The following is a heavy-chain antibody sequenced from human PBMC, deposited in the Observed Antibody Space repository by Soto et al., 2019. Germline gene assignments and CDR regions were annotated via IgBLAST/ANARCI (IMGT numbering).Heavy chain of an antibody. CDR1: GLTFKTYA. V-gene: IGHV3-30-3*01. CDR3: ARDRWGIPVTSNSWFDH. CDR2: MSYNGNNK. J-gene: IGHJ5*02. D-gene: IGHD2-21*02. Sequence: PGGSLRLSCAASGLTFKTYAMHWVRQAPGKGLEWVAVMSYNGNNKNYADSVRGRFTISRDNSKNTLYLQMNSLRAEDTAVYYCARDRWGIPVTSNSWFDHWGQGILVTVSS.